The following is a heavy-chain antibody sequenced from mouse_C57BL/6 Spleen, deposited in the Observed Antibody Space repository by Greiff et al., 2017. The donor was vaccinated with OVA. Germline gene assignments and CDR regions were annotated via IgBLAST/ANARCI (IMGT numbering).Heavy chain of an antibody. CDR3: RVYDDYAMDY. CDR1: GFNIKDYY. J-gene: IGHJ4*01. CDR2: INPEDGDT. V-gene: IGHV14-1*01. D-gene: IGHD2-12*01. Sequence: VHVKQSGAELVRPGASVKLSCTASGFNIKDYYMHWVKQRPEQGLEWIGRINPEDGDTEYAPKFQGKATMTADTSSNTAYLQLSSLTSEDTAVYYCRVYDDYAMDYWGQGTSVTVSS.